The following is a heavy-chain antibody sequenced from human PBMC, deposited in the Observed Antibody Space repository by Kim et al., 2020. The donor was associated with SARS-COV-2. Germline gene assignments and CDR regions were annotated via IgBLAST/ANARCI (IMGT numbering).Heavy chain of an antibody. CDR3: ARVTSVDTAMVTGDYYYGMDV. Sequence: SVKVSCKASGGTFSSYAISWVRQAPGQGLEWMGGIIPIFGTANYAQKFQGRVTITADESTSTAYMELSSLRSEDTAVYYCARVTSVDTAMVTGDYYYGMDVWGQGTTVTVSS. CDR1: GGTFSSYA. D-gene: IGHD5-18*01. V-gene: IGHV1-69*13. J-gene: IGHJ6*02. CDR2: IIPIFGTA.